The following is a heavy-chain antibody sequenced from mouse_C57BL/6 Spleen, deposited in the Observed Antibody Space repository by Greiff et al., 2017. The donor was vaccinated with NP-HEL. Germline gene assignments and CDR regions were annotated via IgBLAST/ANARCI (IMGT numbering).Heavy chain of an antibody. CDR1: GFTFSDYG. Sequence: EVHLVESGGGLVKPGGSLKLSCAASGFTFSDYGMHWVRQAPEKGLEWVAYISSGSSTIYYADTVKGRFTISRDNAKNTLFLQMTSLRSEDTAMYYCAGTYYGSSYDYFDYWGQGTTLTVSS. V-gene: IGHV5-17*01. D-gene: IGHD1-1*01. J-gene: IGHJ2*01. CDR2: ISSGSSTI. CDR3: AGTYYGSSYDYFDY.